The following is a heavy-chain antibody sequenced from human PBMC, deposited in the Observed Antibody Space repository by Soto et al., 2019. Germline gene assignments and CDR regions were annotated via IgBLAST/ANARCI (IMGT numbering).Heavy chain of an antibody. J-gene: IGHJ5*02. CDR1: GYSFISYW. D-gene: IGHD3-10*01. CDR3: ARSFRTGSYYNDYSWFDP. Sequence: GESLKISCKGSGYSFISYWIGWVRQMPGKGLEWMGIIYPGDSDTRYSPSFQGQVTISADKSISTAYLQWSSLKASDTAMYYCARSFRTGSYYNDYSWFDPWGQGTLVTVSS. V-gene: IGHV5-51*01. CDR2: IYPGDSDT.